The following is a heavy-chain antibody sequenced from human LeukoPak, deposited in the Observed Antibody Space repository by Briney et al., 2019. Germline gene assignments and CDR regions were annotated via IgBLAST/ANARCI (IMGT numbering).Heavy chain of an antibody. J-gene: IGHJ4*02. CDR3: AKGGQTDRFDY. V-gene: IGHV3-23*01. D-gene: IGHD5-12*01. Sequence: GGSLRLSCAASGFTFSSYAMSWVRQSPGKGLEWVSGISGSGGSTYYADSVKGRFTMSRDNSKNTLYLQMNRLRSEDTAVYYCAKGGQTDRFDYWGQGTLVTVSS. CDR1: GFTFSSYA. CDR2: ISGSGGST.